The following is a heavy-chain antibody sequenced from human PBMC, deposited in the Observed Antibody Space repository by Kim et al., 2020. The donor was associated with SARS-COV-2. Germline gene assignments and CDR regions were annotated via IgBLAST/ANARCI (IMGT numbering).Heavy chain of an antibody. J-gene: IGHJ4*02. Sequence: KSRVTISVDTSKNKFSLKLSSVTAADTAVYYCARQIGITMIVVVISTYFDYWGQGTLVTVSS. V-gene: IGHV4-39*01. D-gene: IGHD3-22*01. CDR3: ARQIGITMIVVVISTYFDY.